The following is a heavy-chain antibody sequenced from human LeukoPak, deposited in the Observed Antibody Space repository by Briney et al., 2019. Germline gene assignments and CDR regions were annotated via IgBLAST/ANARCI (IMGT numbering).Heavy chain of an antibody. CDR1: GYTFTGYY. V-gene: IGHV1-18*04. CDR2: ISAYNGNT. CDR3: AREDPYGDYGDY. Sequence: ASVKVSCKASGYTFTGYYMHWVRQAPGQGLEWMGWISAYNGNTNYAQKLQGRVTMTTDTSTSTAYMELRSLRSDDTAVYYCAREDPYGDYGDYWGQGTLVTVSS. D-gene: IGHD4-17*01. J-gene: IGHJ4*02.